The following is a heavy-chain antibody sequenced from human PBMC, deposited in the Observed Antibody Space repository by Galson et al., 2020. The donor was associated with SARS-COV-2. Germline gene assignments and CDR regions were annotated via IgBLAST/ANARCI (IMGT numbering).Heavy chain of an antibody. J-gene: IGHJ5*02. D-gene: IGHD2-15*01. CDR3: AKGGYCSGGSCQSGSGWFDP. CDR2: ISSSGSTI. CDR1: GFTFSDYY. V-gene: IGHV3-11*01. Sequence: KIGESLKISCAASGFTFSDYYMSWIRQAPGKGLEWVSYISSSGSTIYYADSVKGRFTISRDNAKNSLYLQMNSLRAEDTAVYYCAKGGYCSGGSCQSGSGWFDPWGQGTLVTVSS.